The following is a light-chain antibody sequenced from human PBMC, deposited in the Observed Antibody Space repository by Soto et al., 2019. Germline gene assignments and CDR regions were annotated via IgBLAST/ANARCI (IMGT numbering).Light chain of an antibody. CDR2: AAS. Sequence: AIRMTQSPSSLSASTGDTITITCRASQNINSYLAWYQQKPGKAPKLLIYAASTLQGGVPSRFSGSGSGTDFTLTISGLQSEDFETFYCQHYFTYPQTFGGGTKVEIK. CDR1: QNINSY. CDR3: QHYFTYPQT. V-gene: IGKV1-8*01. J-gene: IGKJ4*01.